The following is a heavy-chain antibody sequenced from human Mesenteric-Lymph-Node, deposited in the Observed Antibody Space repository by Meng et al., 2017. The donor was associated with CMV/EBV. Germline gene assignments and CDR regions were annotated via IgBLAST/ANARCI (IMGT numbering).Heavy chain of an antibody. J-gene: IGHJ4*02. V-gene: IGHV4-39*07. CDR2: IYYSGST. Sequence: SEPLSLTCTVSGGSISSSSYYWGWIRQPPGKGLEWIVSIYYSGSTYYNPSLKSRVTISVDTSKNQFSLKLSSVTAADTAVYYCASLDPPDIVVVVAGGSSHYWGQGTLVTV. D-gene: IGHD2-15*01. CDR3: ASLDPPDIVVVVAGGSSHY. CDR1: GGSISSSSYY.